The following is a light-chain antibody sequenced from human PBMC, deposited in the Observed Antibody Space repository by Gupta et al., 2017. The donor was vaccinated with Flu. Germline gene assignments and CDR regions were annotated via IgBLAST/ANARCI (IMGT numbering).Light chain of an antibody. CDR1: RSVSTE. J-gene: IGKJ3*01. CDR2: VAS. V-gene: IGKV3-11*02. Sequence: ATLTCRVSRSVSTELAGYRQKHGPAPRLLINVASHRATGIPARFSGSGSGRDFTLTIGSLEPEDFAIYYCQQRSSWPPPFTFGPGTKVDIK. CDR3: QQRSSWPPPFT.